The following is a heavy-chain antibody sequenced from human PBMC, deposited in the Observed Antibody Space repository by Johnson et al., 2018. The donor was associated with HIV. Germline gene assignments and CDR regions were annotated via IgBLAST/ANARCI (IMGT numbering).Heavy chain of an antibody. CDR2: ISNSASAI. CDR3: AGENLPVIAVYGGAFDI. V-gene: IGHV3-11*04. D-gene: IGHD6-19*01. Sequence: QMQLVESGGGLVKPGGSLRLSCAASGVIFSDYYLTWIRQAPGKGLEWISYISNSASAIYYADSVKGRFTISRDNAKNSLYVQMSSLRAEDTAVYFCAGENLPVIAVYGGAFDIWGQGTMVTVSS. J-gene: IGHJ3*02. CDR1: GVIFSDYY.